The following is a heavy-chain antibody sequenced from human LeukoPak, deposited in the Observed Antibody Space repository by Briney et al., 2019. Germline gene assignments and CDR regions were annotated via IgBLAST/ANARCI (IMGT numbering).Heavy chain of an antibody. CDR2: IYSGGST. J-gene: IGHJ4*02. D-gene: IGHD6-13*01. V-gene: IGHV3-53*01. CDR1: GFTVSSNY. CDR3: ARVSRRIAAALFDY. Sequence: GGSLRLSCAASGFTVSSNYMSWVRQAPGKGLEWVSVIYSGGSTYYADSVKGRFTISRDNAKNSLYLQMNSLRAEDTAVYYCARVSRRIAAALFDYWGQGTLVTVSS.